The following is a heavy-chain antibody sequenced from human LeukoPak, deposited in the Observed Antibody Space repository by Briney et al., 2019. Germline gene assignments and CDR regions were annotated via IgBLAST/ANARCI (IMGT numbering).Heavy chain of an antibody. CDR1: GVSFSSYG. D-gene: IGHD6-13*01. CDR2: ISYDGSYK. V-gene: IGHV3-30*18. J-gene: IGHJ4*02. Sequence: PWRSLRLSCTASGVSFSSYGRPWVRQAPGKGLEWVAVISYDGSYKYYADSVKGRFTSSRNNSMNTPYLQMTSLIADDTAQYCGTNAPLTDSTSGLYPDYWGQGTLVTVSS. CDR3: TNAPLTDSTSGLYPDY.